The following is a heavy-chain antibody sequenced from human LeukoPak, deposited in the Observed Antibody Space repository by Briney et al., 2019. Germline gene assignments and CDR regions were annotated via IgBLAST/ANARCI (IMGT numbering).Heavy chain of an antibody. CDR1: GFTLSSYW. J-gene: IGHJ3*02. V-gene: IGHV3-7*01. CDR3: VREPSQGAFDI. Sequence: PGGSLRHSCAASGFTLSSYWMSWVRQAPGKGLEWVANIKQDGSEKYYVDSVKGRFTISRDNGKNSLYLQMNSLRAEDTAVYYCVREPSQGAFDIWGQGTMVTVSS. CDR2: IKQDGSEK.